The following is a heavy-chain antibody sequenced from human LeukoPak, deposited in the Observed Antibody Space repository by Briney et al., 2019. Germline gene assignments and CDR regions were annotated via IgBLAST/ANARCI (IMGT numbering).Heavy chain of an antibody. D-gene: IGHD6-19*01. CDR3: ATDVRDEYSSGWYPIGY. V-gene: IGHV3-21*01. CDR2: ISSGSRYT. Sequence: PGGSLRLSCAASGFTFSSFSMNWVRQAPGKGLEWVSSISSGSRYTYYADSVKGRFTISRDNAKNSLYLQMNSPRAEDTAVYYCATDVRDEYSSGWYPIGYWGQGTLVTVSS. CDR1: GFTFSSFS. J-gene: IGHJ4*02.